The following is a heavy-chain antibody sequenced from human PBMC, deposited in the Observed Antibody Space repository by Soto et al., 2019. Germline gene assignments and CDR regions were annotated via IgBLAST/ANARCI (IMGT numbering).Heavy chain of an antibody. V-gene: IGHV3-23*01. Sequence: GGSQRHSSAASGLTFISYSMNWVRQAPGKGLEWVSAISGSGGSIYYADSVKGRFTISRDNAKNTLYLQMNSLRAEDTAVYYCAKRLVVPAATYSYYYYMDVWGKGTTVTVSS. D-gene: IGHD2-2*01. CDR2: ISGSGGSI. CDR1: GLTFISYS. J-gene: IGHJ6*03. CDR3: AKRLVVPAATYSYYYYMDV.